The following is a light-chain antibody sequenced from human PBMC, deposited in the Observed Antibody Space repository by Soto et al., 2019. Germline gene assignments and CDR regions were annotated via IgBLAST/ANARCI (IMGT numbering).Light chain of an antibody. V-gene: IGLV2-14*01. J-gene: IGLJ1*01. CDR2: EVS. Sequence: QSALTQPASVSGSPGQSIAISCAGTSSDIGNYNRASWYQQYPGKAPKLLIYEVSNRPSGVSDRFSGSKSGNTASLTISGLQAEDEADYYCNSYTTTSTYVFGTGTKVTVL. CDR3: NSYTTTSTYV. CDR1: SSDIGNYNR.